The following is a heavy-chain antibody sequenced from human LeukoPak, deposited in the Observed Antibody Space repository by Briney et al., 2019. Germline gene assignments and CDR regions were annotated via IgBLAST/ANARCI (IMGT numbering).Heavy chain of an antibody. Sequence: ASVKVSCKASGYTFTGYYMHWVRQAPGQGLEWMGWINPNSGGTNYAQKFQGRVTMTTDTSTDTAYMELRSLRSDDSAMYYCARSNNWNYALNYWGQGTLVTVSS. CDR1: GYTFTGYY. V-gene: IGHV1-2*02. D-gene: IGHD1-7*01. CDR2: INPNSGGT. J-gene: IGHJ4*02. CDR3: ARSNNWNYALNY.